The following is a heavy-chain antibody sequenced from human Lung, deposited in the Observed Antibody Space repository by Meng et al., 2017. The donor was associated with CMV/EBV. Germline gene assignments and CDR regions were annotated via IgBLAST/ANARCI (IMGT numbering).Heavy chain of an antibody. V-gene: IGHV3-7*01. J-gene: IGHJ5*02. D-gene: IGHD2-21*02. CDR1: GFSLSAYW. CDR2: ISQDGSEI. CDR3: ARDKGDFTIWFDP. Sequence: GGSLRLXXAASGFSLSAYWMGWLRQTPGKGLDWVAYISQDGSEIYYVDSVKGRFTISRDNAKNSLFLQMHNLRAEDTAVYHCARDKGDFTIWFDPWGQGTXV.